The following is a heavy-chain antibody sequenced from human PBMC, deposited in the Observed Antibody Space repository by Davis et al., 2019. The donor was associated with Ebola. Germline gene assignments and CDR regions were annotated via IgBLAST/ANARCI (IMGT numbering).Heavy chain of an antibody. J-gene: IGHJ5*02. CDR1: GFTFSSYA. CDR2: ISYDGRNK. Sequence: GESLNISCAASGFTFSSYAMHWVRQAPGKGLEWGAVISYDGRNKYYADSVKGRFTISRNNAKNSLYLQMNSLRAKDTAVYYCARLVTESSSGWDGNWFDPWGQGTPVTVSS. D-gene: IGHD6-19*01. CDR3: ARLVTESSSGWDGNWFDP. V-gene: IGHV3-30*04.